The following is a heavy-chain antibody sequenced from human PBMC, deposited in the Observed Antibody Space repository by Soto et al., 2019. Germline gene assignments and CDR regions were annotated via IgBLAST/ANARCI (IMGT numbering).Heavy chain of an antibody. D-gene: IGHD2-21*01. Sequence: WIRQHKGKGLEWIANIHYSGTTNYNPSLASRVTLSVDTSKNQFSLKMTSVTAADRDMYLCEGYDSYALDS. J-gene: IGHJ5*01. CDR3: EGYDSYALDS. V-gene: IGHV4-59*01. CDR2: IHYSGTT.